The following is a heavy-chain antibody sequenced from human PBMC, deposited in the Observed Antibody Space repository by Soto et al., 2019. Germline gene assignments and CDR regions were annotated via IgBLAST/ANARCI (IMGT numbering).Heavy chain of an antibody. CDR1: GGSISSYY. CDR3: ARTTNYYDSSRVAWFDP. Sequence: PSETLSLTCTVSGGSISSYYWSWIRQPPGKGLEWIGYIYYSGSTNYNPSLKSRVTISVDTSKNQFSLKLSSVTAADTAVYYCARTTNYYDSSRVAWFDPWGQGTLVTVSS. CDR2: IYYSGST. J-gene: IGHJ5*02. V-gene: IGHV4-59*08. D-gene: IGHD3-22*01.